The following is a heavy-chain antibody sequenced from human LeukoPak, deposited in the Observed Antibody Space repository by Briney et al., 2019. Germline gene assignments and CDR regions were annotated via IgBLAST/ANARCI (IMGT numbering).Heavy chain of an antibody. Sequence: GGSLRLSCEASGFTFSAYAMTWVRQAPGKGLEWVSSIGSDNKPHYSESVKGRFAISRDNSKNTLFLQLNSLRAEDTALYYCARALPSTSGYFDYWGQGTLVTVSS. J-gene: IGHJ4*02. V-gene: IGHV3-23*05. CDR3: ARALPSTSGYFDY. CDR1: GFTFSAYA. CDR2: IGSDNKP. D-gene: IGHD7-27*01.